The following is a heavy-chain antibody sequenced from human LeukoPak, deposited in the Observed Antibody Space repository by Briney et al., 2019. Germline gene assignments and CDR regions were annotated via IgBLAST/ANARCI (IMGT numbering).Heavy chain of an antibody. CDR2: IKRDGSVK. V-gene: IGHV3-7*03. D-gene: IGHD3-3*01. CDR3: AKDMYYDFWSGYPGAFDI. CDR1: GFTFSSYW. Sequence: GGSLRLSCAASGFTFSSYWMNWVRQAPGKGLEWVANIKRDGSVKNYLDSVKGRFTISRDNAKNSLYLQMNSLRAEDTAVYYCAKDMYYDFWSGYPGAFDIWGQGTMVTVSS. J-gene: IGHJ3*02.